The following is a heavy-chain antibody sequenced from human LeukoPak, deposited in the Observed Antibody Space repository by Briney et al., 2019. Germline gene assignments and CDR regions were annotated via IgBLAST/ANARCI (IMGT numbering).Heavy chain of an antibody. D-gene: IGHD1-20*01. J-gene: IGHJ2*01. Sequence: SETLSLTCAVQGASLRGSYWSWIRQPPGKGLQWIGQIDHSGSTHSIPSLKSRVTISVDTSKNQFSLKLSSVTAADTAVYYCARVGGEEYNWNLRYWYFDLWGRGTLVTVSS. CDR2: IDHSGST. CDR1: GASLRGSY. CDR3: ARVGGEEYNWNLRYWYFDL. V-gene: IGHV4-34*01.